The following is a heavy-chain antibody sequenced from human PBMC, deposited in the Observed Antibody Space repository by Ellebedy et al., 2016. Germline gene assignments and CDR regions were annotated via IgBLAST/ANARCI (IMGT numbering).Heavy chain of an antibody. CDR1: GGIFSTLT. Sequence: SVKVSCKASGGIFSTLTIRWVRQAPGQGLEWMGGIIPIFGTVTYAEKFQGRLTITADESTSTAFMELSSLRSDDTAVYFCAKGAIPPRGHYFPSWGQGTLVTVSS. CDR3: AKGAIPPRGHYFPS. J-gene: IGHJ4*02. V-gene: IGHV1-69*13. D-gene: IGHD2-21*01. CDR2: IIPIFGTV.